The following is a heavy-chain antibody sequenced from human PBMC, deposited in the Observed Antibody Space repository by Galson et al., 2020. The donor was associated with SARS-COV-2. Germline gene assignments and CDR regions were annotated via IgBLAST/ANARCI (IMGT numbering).Heavy chain of an antibody. CDR2: IYWDDDK. CDR1: GFSLSTSGVG. J-gene: IGHJ3*02. CDR3: VHAGPYSRGWYDAFDI. V-gene: IGHV2-5*02. Sequence: SGPTLVKPTQTLTLTCTFSGFSLSTSGVGVGWFRQPPGKALEWLALIYWDDDKRYSPSLKSRLTITKDTSKNQVVLTMTNMDPVDTATYYCVHAGPYSRGWYDAFDIWCHGMLVSVSS. D-gene: IGHD6-19*01.